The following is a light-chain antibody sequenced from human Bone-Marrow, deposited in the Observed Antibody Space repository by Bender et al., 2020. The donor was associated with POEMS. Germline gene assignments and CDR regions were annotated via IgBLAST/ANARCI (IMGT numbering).Light chain of an antibody. Sequence: QSALTQPASVSGSPGQSVTISCTGTSSDVGGDNHVSWYQQPPGTAPKLMIYEVSNRASGVSDRFSGSKSGTSASLAITGLQSDDEAIYFCVAWDASLNGWVFGGGTKLTVL. V-gene: IGLV2-18*01. J-gene: IGLJ3*02. CDR2: EVS. CDR1: SSDVGGDNH. CDR3: VAWDASLNGWV.